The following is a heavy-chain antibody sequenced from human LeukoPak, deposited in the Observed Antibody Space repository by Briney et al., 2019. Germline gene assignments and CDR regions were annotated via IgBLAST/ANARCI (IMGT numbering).Heavy chain of an antibody. V-gene: IGHV3-21*01. Sequence: VRSLRLSCAASGFAFSSYSMNWVRQAPGQGLEWVSAISSSSDYIFYADSVQGRFTISRDNAVNSLFLQMNSLRAEDTAVYYCASRYCTSTNCYAFDIWGQGTVVTVSS. CDR1: GFAFSSYS. J-gene: IGHJ3*02. CDR3: ASRYCTSTNCYAFDI. D-gene: IGHD2-2*01. CDR2: ISSSSDYI.